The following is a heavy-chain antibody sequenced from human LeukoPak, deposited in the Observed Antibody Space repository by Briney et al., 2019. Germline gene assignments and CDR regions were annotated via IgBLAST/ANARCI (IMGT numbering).Heavy chain of an antibody. CDR3: ATGVRGYNSALDY. Sequence: GGSLRLSCAASGFTFSNYYMNWVRQAPGKGLEWVSSISRGSSYIYYADSLKGRFTISRDNAKNSLYLQMNSLRAEDTAVYYCATGVRGYNSALDYWGQGTLVTVSP. CDR2: ISRGSSYI. D-gene: IGHD6-19*01. J-gene: IGHJ4*02. CDR1: GFTFSNYY. V-gene: IGHV3-21*01.